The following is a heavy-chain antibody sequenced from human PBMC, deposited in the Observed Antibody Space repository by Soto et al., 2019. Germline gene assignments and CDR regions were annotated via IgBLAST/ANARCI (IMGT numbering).Heavy chain of an antibody. J-gene: IGHJ3*02. CDR1: GFTVSSNY. V-gene: IGHV3-53*02. Sequence: EVQLVETGGGLIQPGGSLRLSCAASGFTVSSNYMSWVRQAPGKGLEWVSVIYSGGSTYYADSVKGRFTISRDNSKNTLYLQMNILRAEDTAVYYCAGGDDYGGIVGAFDIWGQGTMVTVSS. D-gene: IGHD4-17*01. CDR2: IYSGGST. CDR3: AGGDDYGGIVGAFDI.